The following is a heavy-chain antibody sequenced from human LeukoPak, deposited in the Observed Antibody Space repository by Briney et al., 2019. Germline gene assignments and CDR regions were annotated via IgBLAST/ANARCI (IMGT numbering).Heavy chain of an antibody. CDR3: ASLEEYSTEPPFDY. Sequence: PSETLSLTCTVSGYSISSGYYWGWIRQPPGKGLEWIGYIYYTGSTNHNPSLKSRVTISVDTSKNQFSLKLSSVTAADTAVYYCASLEEYSTEPPFDYWGQGTLVTVSS. V-gene: IGHV4-38-2*02. D-gene: IGHD6-6*01. CDR2: IYYTGST. CDR1: GYSISSGYY. J-gene: IGHJ4*02.